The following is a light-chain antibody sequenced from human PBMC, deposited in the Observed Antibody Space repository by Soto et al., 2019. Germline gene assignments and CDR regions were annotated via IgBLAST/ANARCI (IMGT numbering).Light chain of an antibody. CDR2: DVS. CDR1: SSDVGGYNY. CDR3: SSYTTSGSLV. V-gene: IGLV2-14*01. J-gene: IGLJ2*01. Sequence: QSVLTQPASESGSPGQSITISCTGTSSDVGGYNYVSWYQQHPGKAPKLMIYDVSNRPSGVSNRFSGSKSGNTASLTISGLQAEDEADYYCSSYTTSGSLVFGGGTKLTVL.